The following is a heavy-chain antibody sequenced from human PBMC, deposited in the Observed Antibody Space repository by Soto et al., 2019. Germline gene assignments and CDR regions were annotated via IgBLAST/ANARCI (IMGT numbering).Heavy chain of an antibody. CDR2: ISGSGGST. CDR1: GFTFRSYA. J-gene: IGHJ4*02. V-gene: IGHV3-23*01. CDR3: AKTSPYCYDSSGYYDRKWCFDY. D-gene: IGHD3-22*01. Sequence: GGSLRLSCTASGFTFRSYAMHWVRQAPGKGREWVSAISGSGGSTYYADSVKGRFTISRDNSKNTLYLQMNSLRAEDTAVYYCAKTSPYCYDSSGYYDRKWCFDYWGQGTRVTVSS.